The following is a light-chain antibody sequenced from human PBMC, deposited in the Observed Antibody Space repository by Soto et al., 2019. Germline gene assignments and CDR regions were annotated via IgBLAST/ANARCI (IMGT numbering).Light chain of an antibody. CDR3: AAWDDSLNGVV. Sequence: QSVLTQPPSVSEAPRQRVTISCSGSSSNIGNNAVNWYQQLPGKAPKLLIYYDDLLPSGVSDRFSGSKSGTSASLAISGLLSEDEADYYCAAWDDSLNGVVFGGGTKVTVL. V-gene: IGLV1-36*01. CDR2: YDD. J-gene: IGLJ2*01. CDR1: SSNIGNNA.